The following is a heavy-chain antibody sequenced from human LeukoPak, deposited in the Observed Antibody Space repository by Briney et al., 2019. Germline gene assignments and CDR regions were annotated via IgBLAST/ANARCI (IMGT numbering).Heavy chain of an antibody. V-gene: IGHV3-74*01. Sequence: GGSLRLSCAASGFTFSSYWMHWVRQVPGKGLVCVSRIKNDESSAYYADSVKGRFTISRDNAENSLHLQMNSLRADDTAVYYCAREFKSGYGMWAWGQGTLVTVSS. CDR3: AREFKSGYGMWA. CDR1: GFTFSSYW. J-gene: IGHJ5*02. D-gene: IGHD5-18*01. CDR2: IKNDESSA.